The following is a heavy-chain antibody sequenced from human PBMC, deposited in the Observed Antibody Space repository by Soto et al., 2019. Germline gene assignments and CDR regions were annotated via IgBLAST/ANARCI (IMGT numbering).Heavy chain of an antibody. CDR1: GYTVPSDY. CDR3: ARDPIRIAARRNYYGMDV. J-gene: IGHJ6*02. D-gene: IGHD6-6*01. Sequence: ASVTISCTTAGYTVPSDYRHWVKQAPRQSLEWMGIINPSGGSTSYGQKFQGRVTMTRDTSTSTVYMELSSLRSEDTAVYYCARDPIRIAARRNYYGMDVWGQGITVNVS. V-gene: IGHV1-46*01. CDR2: INPSGGST.